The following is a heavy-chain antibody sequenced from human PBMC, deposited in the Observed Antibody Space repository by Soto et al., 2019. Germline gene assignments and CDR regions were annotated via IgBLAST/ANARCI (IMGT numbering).Heavy chain of an antibody. J-gene: IGHJ5*02. CDR3: AADPDYGDYEGWFDP. CDR1: GVTFXTSA. CDR2: IDVGSGNA. V-gene: IGHV1-58*01. D-gene: IGHD4-17*01. Sequence: SVKVSCKTFGVTFXTSAVHWVRQARGHRLQWIGWIDVGSGNANYAQMLQERVTISRDMSTSTAYMELSSLRPEDTAVYYCAADPDYGDYEGWFDPWGQGTLVTVSS.